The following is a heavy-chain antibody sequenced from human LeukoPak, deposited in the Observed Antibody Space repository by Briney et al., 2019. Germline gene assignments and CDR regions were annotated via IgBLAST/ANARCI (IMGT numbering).Heavy chain of an antibody. J-gene: IGHJ5*02. CDR3: AKVAPLIVVVVAAMNWFDP. D-gene: IGHD2-15*01. CDR2: ISGSGGST. CDR1: GFTFSSYA. Sequence: GSLRLSCAASGFTFSSYAMSWVRQAPGKGLEWVSAISGSGGSTYYADSVKGRFTISRDNSKNTLYLQMNSLRAEDAAVYYCAKVAPLIVVVVAAMNWFDPWGQGTLVTVSS. V-gene: IGHV3-23*01.